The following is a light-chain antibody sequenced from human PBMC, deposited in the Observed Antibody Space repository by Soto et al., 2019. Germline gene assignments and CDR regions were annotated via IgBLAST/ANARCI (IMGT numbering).Light chain of an antibody. CDR1: QSVSSY. J-gene: IGKJ1*01. V-gene: IGKV3-20*01. CDR3: QHYGRSPT. CDR2: AAS. Sequence: EIVLTQSPATLSLSPGERATLSCRASQSVSSYFAWYQQKPGQAPRLLFYAASSRAMGVPDRFTGSGSGTDFTLTINRLEPEDFAVYYCQHYGRSPTFGPGTKV.